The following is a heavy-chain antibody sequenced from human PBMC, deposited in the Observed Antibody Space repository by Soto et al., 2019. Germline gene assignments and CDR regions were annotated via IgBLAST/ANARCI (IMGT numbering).Heavy chain of an antibody. CDR2: IYHTGGT. D-gene: IGHD3-10*01. Sequence: SETLSLTCAVSGGSISSGGYSWSWVRQPPGKGLEWIGEIYHTGGTNYNPSRKSRVTMSVDNSKNQFSLNLNSVTAADTAVYYCAREKGAGTYMGFDYWGQGALVTVSS. J-gene: IGHJ4*02. CDR3: AREKGAGTYMGFDY. V-gene: IGHV4-4*02. CDR1: GGSISSGGYS.